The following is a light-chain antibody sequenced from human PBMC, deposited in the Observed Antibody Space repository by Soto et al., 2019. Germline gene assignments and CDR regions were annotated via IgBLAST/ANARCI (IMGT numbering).Light chain of an antibody. J-gene: IGLJ1*01. CDR3: SSFITSRTYV. CDR1: SSDVGAYNY. V-gene: IGLV2-14*01. Sequence: QSVLTQPASVSGSPGQSITISCTGTSSDVGAYNYVSWYQQQSGKAPKLIIHEVTNRPSGVSNRFSGSKSGNTASLTISGLKDEDDADYYCSSFITSRTYVFGIGITVTAL. CDR2: EVT.